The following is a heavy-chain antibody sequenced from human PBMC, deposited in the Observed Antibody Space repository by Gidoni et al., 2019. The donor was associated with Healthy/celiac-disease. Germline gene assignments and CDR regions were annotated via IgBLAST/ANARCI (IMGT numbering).Heavy chain of an antibody. CDR2: ISYDGCNK. J-gene: IGHJ4*02. CDR1: GFPFSRYP. V-gene: IGHV3-30*04. D-gene: IGHD3-10*01. CDR3: ARGGDWVQGVIITVFDY. Sequence: QVQLVASGGGVVQPGRSLTLPCATSGFPFSRYPMPWVRQAPGKGLEWVAVISYDGCNKYYADSVKGRFTISRDNSKNTLYLQMNSLRAEDTAVYYWARGGDWVQGVIITVFDYWGQGTLVTVSS.